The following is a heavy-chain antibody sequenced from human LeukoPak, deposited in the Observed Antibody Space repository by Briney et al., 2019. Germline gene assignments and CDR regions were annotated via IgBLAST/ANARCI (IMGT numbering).Heavy chain of an antibody. CDR2: ISSSSSYI. CDR3: ARARNDYDSNGFSLLDY. V-gene: IGHV3-21*01. Sequence: GGSLRLSCAVSGFTFSSSSMNWVRQAPGKGLEWVSSISSSSSYIYYADSVKGRFTISRDNSKNTLYLQMNSLRAEDTALYYCARARNDYDSNGFSLLDYWGQGTLVTVSS. D-gene: IGHD3-22*01. J-gene: IGHJ4*02. CDR1: GFTFSSSS.